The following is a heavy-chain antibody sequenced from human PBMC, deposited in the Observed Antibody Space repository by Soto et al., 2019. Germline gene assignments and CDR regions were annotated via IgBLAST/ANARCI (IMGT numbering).Heavy chain of an antibody. D-gene: IGHD2-2*01. V-gene: IGHV1-46*01. CDR2: INPSGGST. CDR1: GYTFTSYY. Sequence: QVQLVQSGAEVKKPGASVKISCKSSGYTFTSYYMHWVRQAPGQGLEWMGMINPSGGSTNYAQRFQGRVTMTRDTSTSTVYMDLSDLMSEDTAVYYCARGFCTTTTCLVGDFWGQGTLVTVSS. J-gene: IGHJ4*02. CDR3: ARGFCTTTTCLVGDF.